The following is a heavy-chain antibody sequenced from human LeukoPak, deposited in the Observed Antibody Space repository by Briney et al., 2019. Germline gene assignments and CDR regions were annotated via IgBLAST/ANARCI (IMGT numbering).Heavy chain of an antibody. J-gene: IGHJ4*02. D-gene: IGHD6-6*01. V-gene: IGHV4-34*01. Sequence: PLETLSLTCAVYGGSFSDYYWSWIRQPPGKGLEWIGEINHSGCTNYNPSLKSRVTISVDTSKNQFSLKLSSVTAADTAVYYCAGSIAARLDYWGQGTLVTVSS. CDR2: INHSGCT. CDR1: GGSFSDYY. CDR3: AGSIAARLDY.